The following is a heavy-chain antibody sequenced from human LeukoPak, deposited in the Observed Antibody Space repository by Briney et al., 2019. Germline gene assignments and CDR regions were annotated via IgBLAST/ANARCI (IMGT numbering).Heavy chain of an antibody. D-gene: IGHD3-3*01. CDR1: GFTFSDYY. J-gene: IGHJ4*02. V-gene: IGHV3-11*01. Sequence: GGSLRLSCAASGFTFSDYYMSWIRQAPGKGLEWVSYISSGGRTIYYADSVKGRFTISRDNSKNTLYLQMNSLRAEDTAVYYCAKRKGRFLEWLFNYWGQGTLVTVSS. CDR3: AKRKGRFLEWLFNY. CDR2: ISSGGRTI.